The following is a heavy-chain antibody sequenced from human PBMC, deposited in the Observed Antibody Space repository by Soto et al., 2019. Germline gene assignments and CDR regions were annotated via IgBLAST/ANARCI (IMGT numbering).Heavy chain of an antibody. V-gene: IGHV1-18*01. Sequence: ASVKVSCKASGYTFTSYGISWVRQAPGQGLEWMGWISAYNGNTNYAQKLQGRVTMTTDTSTSTAYMELRSLRSDDTAVYYCARESMFDWTDNYYYYYGMDVWGQGTTVTVS. CDR3: ARESMFDWTDNYYYYYGMDV. D-gene: IGHD3-9*01. CDR2: ISAYNGNT. J-gene: IGHJ6*02. CDR1: GYTFTSYG.